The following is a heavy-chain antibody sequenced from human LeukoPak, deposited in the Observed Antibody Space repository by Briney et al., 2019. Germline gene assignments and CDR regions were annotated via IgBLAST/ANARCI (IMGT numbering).Heavy chain of an antibody. CDR1: GFTFSYHT. V-gene: IGHV3-15*01. J-gene: IGHJ4*02. CDR2: IKSKTDGGTA. Sequence: GGSLRLSCAASGFTFSYHTINWVRQAPGKGLEWVGRIKSKTDGGTADYAAPVKGRFTISRDDSKNTLYLQMNSLKTEDTAVYYCTTVSYYYDSSGYYLVTFLDYWGQGTLVTVSS. D-gene: IGHD3-22*01. CDR3: TTVSYYYDSSGYYLVTFLDY.